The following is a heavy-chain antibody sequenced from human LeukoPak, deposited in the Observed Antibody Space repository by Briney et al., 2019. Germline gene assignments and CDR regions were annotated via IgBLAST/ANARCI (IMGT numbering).Heavy chain of an antibody. Sequence: GASVKVSCKASGYTFTSYGISWVRQAPGQGLEWMGWISAYNGNTDYAQKFQGRVTMTRDTSTSTVYMELSSLRSEDTAVYYCASSPGTVTTPLDYWGQGTLVTVSS. CDR2: ISAYNGNT. V-gene: IGHV1-18*01. D-gene: IGHD4-17*01. CDR3: ASSPGTVTTPLDY. J-gene: IGHJ4*02. CDR1: GYTFTSYG.